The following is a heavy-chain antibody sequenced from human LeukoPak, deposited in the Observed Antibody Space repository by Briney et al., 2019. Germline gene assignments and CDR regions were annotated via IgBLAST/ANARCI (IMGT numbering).Heavy chain of an antibody. CDR3: TREERETAMGTNWFDP. V-gene: IGHV5-51*01. Sequence: GGSLKISCKGSGYSFTSYWIGWVRQMPGKGLEWMGIIHPGDSDTRYSPSFQGQVTISADKSISTAYMQWRSLKASDTAMYSCTREERETAMGTNWFDPWGQGTLVTVSS. J-gene: IGHJ5*02. CDR1: GYSFTSYW. D-gene: IGHD5-18*01. CDR2: IHPGDSDT.